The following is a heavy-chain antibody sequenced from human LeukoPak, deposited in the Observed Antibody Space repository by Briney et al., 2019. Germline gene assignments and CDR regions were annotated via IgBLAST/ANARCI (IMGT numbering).Heavy chain of an antibody. CDR1: GFTFSNFC. D-gene: IGHD2-21*01. J-gene: IGHJ4*02. CDR2: IKQDGSGE. Sequence: GGSQRLSCAASGFTFSNFCMSWVRQAPGKGLEWVANIKQDGSGEYYVDSVKGRFTISRDNSKNTLYLQIDSLRGEDTAVYYCAKDFRIGYSAHFDYWGQGALVTVSS. CDR3: AKDFRIGYSAHFDY. V-gene: IGHV3-7*03.